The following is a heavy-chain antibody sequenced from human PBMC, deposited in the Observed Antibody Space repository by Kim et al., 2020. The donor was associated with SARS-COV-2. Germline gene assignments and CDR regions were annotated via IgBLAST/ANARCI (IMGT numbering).Heavy chain of an antibody. CDR1: GGSISSSSYY. CDR3: ARQSVHIVVVTAEINWFDP. Sequence: SETLSLTCTVSGGSISSSSYYWGWIRQPPGKGLEWIGSIYYSGSTYYNPSLKSRVTISVDTSKNQFSLKLSSVTAADTAVYYCARQSVHIVVVTAEINWFDPWGQGTLVTVSS. J-gene: IGHJ5*02. D-gene: IGHD2-21*02. CDR2: IYYSGST. V-gene: IGHV4-39*01.